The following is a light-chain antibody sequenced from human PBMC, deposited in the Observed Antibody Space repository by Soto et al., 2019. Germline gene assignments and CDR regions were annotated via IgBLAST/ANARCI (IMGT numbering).Light chain of an antibody. CDR1: QSLSRS. CDR3: HQYGSAPWT. Sequence: EIVLTQSPATLSLSPGERATLSCRASQSLSRSLAWYQQKPGQAPRLLISGASNRATGTPDRFRGSGSGTDFTLTITRLEPEDFAVYYCHQYGSAPWTFGQGTKVDIK. V-gene: IGKV3-20*01. J-gene: IGKJ1*01. CDR2: GAS.